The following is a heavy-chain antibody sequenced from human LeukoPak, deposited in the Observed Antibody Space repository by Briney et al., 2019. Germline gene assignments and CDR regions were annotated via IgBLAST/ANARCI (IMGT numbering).Heavy chain of an antibody. Sequence: GGSLRLSCSASGFTFSGYWMSWVRQTTGKRLECVAKIREDGNEKYYVDSVKGRFTISRDNAKNSLYLQMNSLRAEDTAVYYCARGRGGFDYWGQGTLVTVSS. CDR2: IREDGNEK. CDR3: ARGRGGFDY. V-gene: IGHV3-7*01. CDR1: GFTFSGYW. D-gene: IGHD3-16*01. J-gene: IGHJ4*02.